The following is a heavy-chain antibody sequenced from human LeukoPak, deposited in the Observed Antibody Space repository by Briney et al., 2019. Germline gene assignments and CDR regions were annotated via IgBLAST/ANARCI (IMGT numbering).Heavy chain of an antibody. CDR3: ARGGMIYDCSSTSCYSRGVFDY. CDR2: ISRTSTYV. V-gene: IGHV3-21*04. Sequence: SGGSLRLSCAGSGFSFSGNSMNWVRQAPGKGLEWVSGISRTSTYVYYADSVQGRFTISRDNAKNSLYLQMDSLRAEDTAVYYCARGGMIYDCSSTSCYSRGVFDYWGQGTLVTVSS. D-gene: IGHD2-2*01. J-gene: IGHJ4*02. CDR1: GFSFSGNS.